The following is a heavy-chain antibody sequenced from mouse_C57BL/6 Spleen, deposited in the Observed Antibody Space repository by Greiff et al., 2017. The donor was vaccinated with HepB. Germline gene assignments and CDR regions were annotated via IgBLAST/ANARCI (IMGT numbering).Heavy chain of an antibody. D-gene: IGHD2-3*01. Sequence: EVKVVESGGGLVQSGRSLRLSCATSGFTFSDFYMEWVRQAPGKGLEWIAASRNKANDYTKEYSASVKGRFIVSRDTSQSILYLQMNALRAEDTAIYYCARDAGGYYPYAMDYWGQGTSVTVSS. J-gene: IGHJ4*01. CDR3: ARDAGGYYPYAMDY. V-gene: IGHV7-1*01. CDR2: SRNKANDYTK. CDR1: GFTFSDFY.